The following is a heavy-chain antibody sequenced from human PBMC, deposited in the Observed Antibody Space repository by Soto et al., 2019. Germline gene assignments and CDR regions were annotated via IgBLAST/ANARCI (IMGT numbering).Heavy chain of an antibody. CDR1: GFTFSSYW. CDR2: IKQDGSEK. V-gene: IGHV3-7*01. CDR3: AREPPAAISSAFGI. J-gene: IGHJ3*02. Sequence: EVQLVESGGGLVQPGGSLRLSCAASGFTFSSYWMSWVRQAPGKGLEWVANIKQDGSEKYYVDSVKGRFTISRDNAKNSLYLQMNSLRAEDTAVYYCAREPPAAISSAFGIWGQGTMVTVSS. D-gene: IGHD2-2*01.